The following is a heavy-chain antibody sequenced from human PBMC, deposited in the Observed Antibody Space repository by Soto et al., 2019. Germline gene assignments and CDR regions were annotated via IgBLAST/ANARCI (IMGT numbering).Heavy chain of an antibody. CDR1: GGNFSSYA. CDR2: IIPICGTA. V-gene: IGHV1-69*12. CDR3: ARHVPAAGYYYGMDV. Sequence: QVQLVQSGAEVKKPGSSVKVSCKASGGNFSSYAISWVRQAPGQGLEWMGGIIPICGTAIYAQKFQGRVTITADESTSTPSMELSSLRSADTAVYYCARHVPAAGYYYGMDVWGQGTTVTVSS. J-gene: IGHJ6*02. D-gene: IGHD2-2*01.